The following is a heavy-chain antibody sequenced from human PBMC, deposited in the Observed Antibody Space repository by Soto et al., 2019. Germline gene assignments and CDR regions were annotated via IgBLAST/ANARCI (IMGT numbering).Heavy chain of an antibody. CDR2: IYHTGIT. CDR1: GGSISSSNW. V-gene: IGHV4-4*02. CDR3: ARHKGGYYSGVDV. Sequence: PSETLSLTCVVSGGSISSSNWWIWVRQSPGKGLEWIGEIYHTGITNYNPSLKSRVNISVDKSNNQFSLMLRSVTAADTAVYYCARHKGGYYSGVDVWGQGTTVTVSS. J-gene: IGHJ6*02. D-gene: IGHD3-16*01.